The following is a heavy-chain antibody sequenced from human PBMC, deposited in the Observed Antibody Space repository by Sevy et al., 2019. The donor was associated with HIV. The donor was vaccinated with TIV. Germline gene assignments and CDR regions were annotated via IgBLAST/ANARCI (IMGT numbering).Heavy chain of an antibody. CDR2: ISVSGGST. CDR3: AKDHDNNWFDP. V-gene: IGHV3-23*01. CDR1: GFSFNLYA. D-gene: IGHD3-9*01. J-gene: IGHJ5*02. Sequence: GGSLRLSCAASGFSFNLYAMTWVRQAPGKGLEWVSTISVSGGSTYYADSVKGQFTISRDNSKNTLYLQMNSLRAEDTAVYYCAKDHDNNWFDPWGQGTLFTVSS.